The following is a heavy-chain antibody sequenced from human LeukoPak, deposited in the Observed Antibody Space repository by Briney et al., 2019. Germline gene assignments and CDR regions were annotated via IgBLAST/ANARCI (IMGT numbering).Heavy chain of an antibody. D-gene: IGHD3-9*01. V-gene: IGHV1-24*01. CDR1: GYTLTELS. J-gene: IGHJ4*02. Sequence: ASVKVSCKVSGYTLTELSMHWVRQAPGKGLEWMGGFDPEDGETIYAQKFQGRVTMTEDTSTDTAYMELSSLRSEDTAVYYCATSGGYYDILTGYWYYFDYWGQGTLVTVSS. CDR3: ATSGGYYDILTGYWYYFDY. CDR2: FDPEDGET.